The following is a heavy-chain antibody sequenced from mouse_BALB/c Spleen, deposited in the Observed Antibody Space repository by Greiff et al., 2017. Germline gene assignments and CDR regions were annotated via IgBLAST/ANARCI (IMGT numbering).Heavy chain of an antibody. V-gene: IGHV5-4*02. D-gene: IGHD2-14*01. CDR2: ISDGGSYT. Sequence: DVMLVESGGGLVKPGGSLKLSCAASGFTFSDYYMYWVRQTPEKRLEWVATISDGGSYTYYPDSVKGRFTISRDNAKNNLYLQMSSLKSEDTAMYYCARDRYDKGWFAYWGQGTLVTVSA. J-gene: IGHJ3*01. CDR1: GFTFSDYY. CDR3: ARDRYDKGWFAY.